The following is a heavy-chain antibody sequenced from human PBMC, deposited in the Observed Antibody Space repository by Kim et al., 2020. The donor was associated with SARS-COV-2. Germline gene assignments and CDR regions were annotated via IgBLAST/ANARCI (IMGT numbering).Heavy chain of an antibody. D-gene: IGHD5-12*01. Sequence: SVKVSCKASGGTFNKDALIWVRQAPGQGLEWMGGIIPMYGTVNYAQKFQGRVTISADEFTSTVYMDLYGLRSDDTALFYCARAEDIVPRMRSMGIGPWGQGTLVTVSS. CDR1: GGTFNKDA. CDR2: IIPMYGTV. CDR3: ARAEDIVPRMRSMGIGP. V-gene: IGHV1-69*13. J-gene: IGHJ5*02.